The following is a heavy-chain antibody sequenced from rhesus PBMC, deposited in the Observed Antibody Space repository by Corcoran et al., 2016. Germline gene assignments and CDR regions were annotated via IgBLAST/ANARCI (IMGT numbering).Heavy chain of an antibody. J-gene: IGHJ4*01. Sequence: QLQLQESGPGLVKPSETLSLTCAVSGGSISSNYWSWLRQPPGKGLEWIGRISGSGGSTDYNPPLKSRVTISPATSKNQFSLKLSSVTAADTAVYYCAIIGPGTVRPWGQGVLVTVSS. CDR2: ISGSGGST. D-gene: IGHD5-24*01. V-gene: IGHV4-173*01. CDR1: GGSISSNY. CDR3: AIIGPGTVRP.